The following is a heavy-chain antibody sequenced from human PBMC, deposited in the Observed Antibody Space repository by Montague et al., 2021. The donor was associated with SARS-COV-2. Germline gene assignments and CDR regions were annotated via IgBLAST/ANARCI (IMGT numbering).Heavy chain of an antibody. CDR3: AASPDNAPWYFDL. D-gene: IGHD1-14*01. CDR1: GASFSGHY. Sequence: SETLSLTCAVSGASFSGHYWNWIRQSPGKGLEWIGEINHRGSSNSNPALKSRVTISVDTSKNQFSLNLSSVTAADTAVYYCAASPDNAPWYFDLWGRGTLVTVPS. CDR2: INHRGSS. V-gene: IGHV4-34*01. J-gene: IGHJ2*01.